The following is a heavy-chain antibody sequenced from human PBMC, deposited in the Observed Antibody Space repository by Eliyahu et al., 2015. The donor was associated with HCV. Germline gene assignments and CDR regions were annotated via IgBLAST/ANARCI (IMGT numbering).Heavy chain of an antibody. V-gene: IGHV3-74*01. J-gene: IGHJ4*02. CDR1: GFTFSTHW. Sequence: EVQLVESGGGLVQPGGSLRLSCAASGFTFSTHWMHWVRQVPGKGLVWGSRINKDGSSTSYADSVKGRFTISRDNAKNTLYLQMSSLRAEDTAVYYCARESGYPGYPFEHWGQGTLVTVSS. CDR3: ARESGYPGYPFEH. CDR2: INKDGSST. D-gene: IGHD5-12*01.